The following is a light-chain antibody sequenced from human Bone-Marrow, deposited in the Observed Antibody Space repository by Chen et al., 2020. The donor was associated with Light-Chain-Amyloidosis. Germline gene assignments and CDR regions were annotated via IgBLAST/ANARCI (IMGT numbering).Light chain of an antibody. CDR2: EVS. CDR3: SSYTSTTTDVI. V-gene: IGLV2-14*01. CDR1: SRGIGTFNY. J-gene: IGLJ2*01. Sequence: QSALTQPASVSGSPGQSITISCTGTSRGIGTFNYVSWYQQHPGKAPQLIIFEVSNRPPGVSDRFSGSKSGNTASLTISGRQPGDEADFYCSSYTSTTTDVIFGGGTKLTVL.